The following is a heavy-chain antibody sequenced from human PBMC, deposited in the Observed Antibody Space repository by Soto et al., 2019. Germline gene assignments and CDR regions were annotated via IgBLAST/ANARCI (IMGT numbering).Heavy chain of an antibody. CDR3: ARDGSTSWYSYDYHGMDV. CDR1: GFTFRTHW. CDR2: INLDGSEK. J-gene: IGHJ6*02. V-gene: IGHV3-7*05. Sequence: EVQLVESGGGLVQPGGSLRLSCAASGFTFRTHWLSWVRQVPGKGLEWVANINLDGSEKNYVDSMKGRFTISRDNARNSLYLQMSSLRAEDTALYYCARDGSTSWYSYDYHGMDVWGQGTTVTVSS. D-gene: IGHD5-18*01.